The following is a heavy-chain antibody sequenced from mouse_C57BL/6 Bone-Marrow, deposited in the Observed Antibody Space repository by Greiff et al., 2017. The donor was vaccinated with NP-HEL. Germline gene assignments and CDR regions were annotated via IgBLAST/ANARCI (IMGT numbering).Heavy chain of an antibody. D-gene: IGHD2-4*01. CDR1: GFTFTDYY. V-gene: IGHV7-3*01. CDR2: IRNKANGYTT. CDR3: ARGGDYDGYAMDY. Sequence: EVQVVESGGGLVQPGGSLSLSCAASGFTFTDYYISWFRQPPGKALEWLGFIRNKANGYTTESSAAVQGRFTISRDNSQGILYLQMNALRAEDSATYYCARGGDYDGYAMDYWGQGTSVTVSS. J-gene: IGHJ4*01.